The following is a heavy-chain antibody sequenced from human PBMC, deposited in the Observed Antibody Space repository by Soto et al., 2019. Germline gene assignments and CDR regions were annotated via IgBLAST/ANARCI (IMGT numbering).Heavy chain of an antibody. J-gene: IGHJ4*02. D-gene: IGHD4-4*01. V-gene: IGHV4-31*03. CDR1: GGSISSGGYY. CDR2: IYYSGST. CDR3: ARHRNQYSNHVEHYYFDY. Sequence: QVQLQESGPGLVKASQTLSLTCTVSGGSISSGGYYWSWIRQHPGKGLEWIGYIYYSGSTYYNPSLKSRVTISVDTSKNQFSLKLSSVTAADTAVYYCARHRNQYSNHVEHYYFDYWGQGTLVTVSS.